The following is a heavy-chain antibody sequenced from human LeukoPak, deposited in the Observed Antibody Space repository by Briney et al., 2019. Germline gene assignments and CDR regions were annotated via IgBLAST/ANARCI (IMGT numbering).Heavy chain of an antibody. CDR2: IYHSGST. Sequence: SSETLSLTCTVSGYSISSGYYWGWIRQPPGKGLEWIGSIYHSGSTYYNPSLKSRVTVSVDTSKNQFSLKLSSVTAADTAVYYCARYYYDSSGYSRGDAFDIWGQGTMVTVSS. D-gene: IGHD3-22*01. J-gene: IGHJ3*02. V-gene: IGHV4-38-2*02. CDR1: GYSISSGYY. CDR3: ARYYYDSSGYSRGDAFDI.